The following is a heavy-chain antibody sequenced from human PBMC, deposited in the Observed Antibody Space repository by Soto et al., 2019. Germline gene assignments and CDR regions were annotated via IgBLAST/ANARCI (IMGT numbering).Heavy chain of an antibody. CDR2: ISSSSSYI. CDR1: GFTFSSYS. Sequence: EVQLVESGGGLVKPGGSLRLTCAASGFTFSSYSMNWVRQAPGKGLEWVSSISSSSSYIYYADSVKGRFTISRDNAKNSLYLQMNSLRAEDTAVYYCARGLQAGPIVVVPPDYWGQGTLVTVSS. CDR3: ARGLQAGPIVVVPPDY. J-gene: IGHJ4*02. D-gene: IGHD2-2*01. V-gene: IGHV3-21*01.